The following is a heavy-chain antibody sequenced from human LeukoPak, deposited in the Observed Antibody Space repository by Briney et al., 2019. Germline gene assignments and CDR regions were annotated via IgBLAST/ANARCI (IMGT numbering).Heavy chain of an antibody. CDR2: IYYSGST. Sequence: SETLSLTCTVSGGSISSGDFHWNWIRQHPGKGLEWVGYIYYSGSTYYNPSLKSRLTISLDTSTNQFSLTLTSVTAADTAVYYCAGDRGDGYNYLLDYWGQGTLVTVSS. D-gene: IGHD5-24*01. CDR3: AGDRGDGYNYLLDY. V-gene: IGHV4-31*03. CDR1: GGSISSGDFH. J-gene: IGHJ4*02.